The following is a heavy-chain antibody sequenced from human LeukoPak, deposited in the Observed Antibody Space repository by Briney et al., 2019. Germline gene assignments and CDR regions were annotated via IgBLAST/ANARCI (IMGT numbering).Heavy chain of an antibody. Sequence: GGSLRLSCAASGFTFSSYAMSWVRQAPGKGLEWVSAISGSGGSTDYADSVKGRFTISRDNSKNTLYLQMNSLRAEDTAVYYCAGGLRGATGNFDYWGQGTLVTVSS. J-gene: IGHJ4*02. CDR2: ISGSGGST. CDR3: AGGLRGATGNFDY. CDR1: GFTFSSYA. D-gene: IGHD1-26*01. V-gene: IGHV3-23*01.